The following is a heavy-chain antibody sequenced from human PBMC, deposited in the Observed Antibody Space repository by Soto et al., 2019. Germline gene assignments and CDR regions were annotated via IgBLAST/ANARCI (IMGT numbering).Heavy chain of an antibody. D-gene: IGHD6-19*01. J-gene: IGHJ5*02. CDR1: GGSISSSNNY. V-gene: IGHV4-39*01. CDR3: ARLPGWSRYNWFDP. Sequence: PAETLSLTCSVSGGSISSSNNYWGWIRQPPGKGLEWIGSMYYSGSTYQNPSLKSRVTISVDTSKNHFSLKLSPVTAADTAVYYCARLPGWSRYNWFDPWGQGTLVTVSS. CDR2: MYYSGST.